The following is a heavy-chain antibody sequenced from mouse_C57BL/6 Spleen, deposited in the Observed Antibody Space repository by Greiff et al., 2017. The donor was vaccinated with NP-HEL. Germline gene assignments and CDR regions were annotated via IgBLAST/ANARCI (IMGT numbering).Heavy chain of an antibody. V-gene: IGHV1-52*01. Sequence: QVQLQQPGAELVRPGSSVKLSCKASGYTFTSYWMHWVKQRPIQGLEWIGYIYPSDSETHYNQKFKDKATLTVDKSSSTAYMQLSRLTAEDSAVYYCARGDYDGYYYWGQGTTLTVSS. CDR2: IYPSDSET. D-gene: IGHD2-3*01. CDR1: GYTFTSYW. J-gene: IGHJ2*01. CDR3: ARGDYDGYYY.